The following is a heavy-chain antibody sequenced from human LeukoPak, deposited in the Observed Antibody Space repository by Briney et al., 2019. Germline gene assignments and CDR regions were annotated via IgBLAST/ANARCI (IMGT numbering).Heavy chain of an antibody. CDR3: ARSHNQIWVPAATGYFDY. CDR1: GGTFSSYA. J-gene: IGHJ4*02. CDR2: IIPIFGTA. Sequence: ASVKVSCKASGGTFSSYAISWVRQAPGQGLEWTGGIIPIFGTANYAQKFQGRVTITADESTSTAYMELSSLRSEDTAVYYCARSHNQIWVPAATGYFDYWGQGTLVTVSS. D-gene: IGHD2-2*01. V-gene: IGHV1-69*13.